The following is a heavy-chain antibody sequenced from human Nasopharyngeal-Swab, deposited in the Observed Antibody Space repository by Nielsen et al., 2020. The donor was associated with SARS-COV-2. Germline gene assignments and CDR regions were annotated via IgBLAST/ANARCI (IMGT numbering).Heavy chain of an antibody. CDR3: ARNHAFGDSNFDY. J-gene: IGHJ4*02. D-gene: IGHD2-21*01. CDR2: IYHSGST. Sequence: GSLRPSFPAPGGSISSYYWNWIRQPPGKGLEWIGSIYHSGSTNYNPSLRSRVTISADTSKTQFSLKLSSVTAADTAVYYCARNHAFGDSNFDYWGQGTLVTVSS. CDR1: GGSISSYY. V-gene: IGHV4-59*08.